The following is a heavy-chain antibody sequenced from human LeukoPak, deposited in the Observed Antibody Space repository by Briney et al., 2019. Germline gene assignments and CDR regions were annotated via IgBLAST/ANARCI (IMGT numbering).Heavy chain of an antibody. CDR1: GFTFSNYW. V-gene: IGHV3-7*01. D-gene: IGHD6-19*01. Sequence: PGGSPRLSCAASGFTFSNYWIHWVRQAPGKGLEWVADIMQGGSQIGYVDSVKGRFTISRDDAKNSLSLEMSSLRVEDTAVYYCARGSGWLIDYWGQGTLVTVSS. J-gene: IGHJ4*02. CDR2: IMQGGSQI. CDR3: ARGSGWLIDY.